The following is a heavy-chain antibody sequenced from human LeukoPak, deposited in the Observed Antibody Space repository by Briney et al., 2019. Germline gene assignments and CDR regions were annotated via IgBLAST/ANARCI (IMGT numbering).Heavy chain of an antibody. CDR3: TTDLGTYYHGSQRLIPIDY. J-gene: IGHJ4*02. V-gene: IGHV3-15*01. CDR1: GFTFSTYA. Sequence: GGSLRLSCTASGFTFSTYAMSWVRQAPGKGLEWIGRIKSKTDGETTNYAEPVRGRFTISRDDSKSAVYLQMNSLKIEDTAVYYCTTDLGTYYHGSQRLIPIDYWGQGTLVTVSS. CDR2: IKSKTDGETT. D-gene: IGHD3-10*01.